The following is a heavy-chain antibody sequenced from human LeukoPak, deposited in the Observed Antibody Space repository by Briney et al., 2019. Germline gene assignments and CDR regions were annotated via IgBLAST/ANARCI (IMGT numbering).Heavy chain of an antibody. CDR1: GGSITSYY. J-gene: IGHJ5*02. CDR3: ARDRLQLQS. Sequence: SETLSLTCTVSGGSITSYYWSWIRQPPGKGLEWIGYIYYKGNTNYNPSLKSRVTISVDTSKNQFSLKLSSVTAADTAVYYCARDRLQLQSWGQGTLVTVSS. V-gene: IGHV4-59*01. D-gene: IGHD1-1*01. CDR2: IYYKGNT.